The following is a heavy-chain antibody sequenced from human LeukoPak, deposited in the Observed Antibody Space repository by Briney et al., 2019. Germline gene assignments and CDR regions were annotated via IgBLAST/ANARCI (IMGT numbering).Heavy chain of an antibody. Sequence: SETLSLTCTVSGGSISNYFWNWIRQPPGKGLEWIGYIYYSGSTNYNPSLKSRVTISVDTSKNQFSLELSSVTAADTAVYYCARDGYYDFWSGYYSMDVWGKGTTVTVSS. V-gene: IGHV4-59*01. CDR2: IYYSGST. CDR3: ARDGYYDFWSGYYSMDV. CDR1: GGSISNYF. D-gene: IGHD3-3*01. J-gene: IGHJ6*03.